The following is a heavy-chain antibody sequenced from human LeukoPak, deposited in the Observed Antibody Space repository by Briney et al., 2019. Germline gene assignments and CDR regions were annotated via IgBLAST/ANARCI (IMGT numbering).Heavy chain of an antibody. CDR1: GGSVSSSNYY. J-gene: IGHJ4*02. D-gene: IGHD6-13*01. CDR3: ARVSVAGTGPDY. Sequence: SSGTLCLTCTVSGGSVSSSNYYWSWIRQPPGKGLEWGGFFSYNVHSNYNPSLKSRVTISVDTSKNQFSLRLSSVTAADTAIYYCARVSVAGTGPDYWGQGTLVTVSS. CDR2: FSYNVHS. V-gene: IGHV4-61*01.